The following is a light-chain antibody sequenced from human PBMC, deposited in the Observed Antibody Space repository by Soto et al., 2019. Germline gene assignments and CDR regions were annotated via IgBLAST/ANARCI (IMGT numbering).Light chain of an antibody. V-gene: IGKV3-20*01. J-gene: IGKJ5*01. CDR3: QQYGSSLSIT. Sequence: EIVLTQSPGTLSLSPGERVTLSCRASQSVSSSYLAWNQQKPGQAPRLLIYGASSRATGISDRFSGSGSGTDFTLTISRLEPEDFAVYYCQQYGSSLSITFGQGTRLENK. CDR2: GAS. CDR1: QSVSSSY.